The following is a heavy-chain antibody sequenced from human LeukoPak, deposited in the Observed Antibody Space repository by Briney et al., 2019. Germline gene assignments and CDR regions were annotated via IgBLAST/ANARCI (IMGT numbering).Heavy chain of an antibody. CDR1: GFTFSTYA. CDR3: ARGLYSSSP. CDR2: ISSSGAGT. V-gene: IGHV3-23*01. Sequence: GGSLRLSCAASGFTFSTYAMTWVRQAPGKGLEWVSSISSSGAGTYYADSVKGRFTISRDNSKNTLYLQVNSLRAEDTAVYYCARGLYSSSPWGQGILVTVSS. J-gene: IGHJ4*02. D-gene: IGHD6-6*01.